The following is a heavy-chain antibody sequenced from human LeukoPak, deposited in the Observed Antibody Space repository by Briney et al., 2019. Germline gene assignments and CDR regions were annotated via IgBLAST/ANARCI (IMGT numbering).Heavy chain of an antibody. CDR1: GGSISSGSYY. CDR2: INHRGIT. D-gene: IGHD5-24*01. Sequence: SETLSLTCTVSGGSISSGSYYWSWIRQPAGKGLEWIGEINHRGITNHNPSLKSRVTISVDTSKNQCSLKVSSVTAADTAVYYCARGPQMATIEHFDYWGQGTLVTVSS. V-gene: IGHV4-61*10. J-gene: IGHJ4*02. CDR3: ARGPQMATIEHFDY.